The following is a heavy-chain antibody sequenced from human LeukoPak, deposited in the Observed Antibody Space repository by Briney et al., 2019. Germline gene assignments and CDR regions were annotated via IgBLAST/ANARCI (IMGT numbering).Heavy chain of an antibody. Sequence: PSETLSLTCSVSGDSVTSSYWNWIRQPPGKGLEWIGYVSSDGTTNYNPSLRSRLIMSVDTAKNDISLILTSVTASDTAIYYCARLDCFVEGCYNHWGRGTLVTVSS. D-gene: IGHD2-15*01. CDR3: ARLDCFVEGCYNH. CDR2: VSSDGTT. CDR1: GDSVTSSY. J-gene: IGHJ4*02. V-gene: IGHV4-59*08.